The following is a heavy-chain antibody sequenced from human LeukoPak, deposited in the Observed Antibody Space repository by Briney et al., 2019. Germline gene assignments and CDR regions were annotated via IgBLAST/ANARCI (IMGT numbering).Heavy chain of an antibody. CDR3: ARDPKGAGRRNWYFDL. CDR2: TYYRSKWYN. Sequence: QTLSLSCAISGDSPSRNSAAWNWISQSPSSCLEWLRTTYYRSKWYNDYAVSVKSRITINPDTSKNQFSLQLNSVTPEDTAVYYCARDPKGAGRRNWYFDLWGRGTLVTVSS. V-gene: IGHV6-1*01. J-gene: IGHJ2*01. CDR1: GDSPSRNSAA. D-gene: IGHD6-19*01.